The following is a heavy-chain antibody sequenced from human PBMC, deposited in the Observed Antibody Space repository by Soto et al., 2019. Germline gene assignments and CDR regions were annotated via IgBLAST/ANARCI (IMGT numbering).Heavy chain of an antibody. CDR3: ARGVTPYYFDY. Sequence: QVQLVKSGAEVKKPGASVKVSCKASGYTFTSYGISWVRKAPGQGLEWMGWISAYNGNKKYAQKLQGRVTMTTDTAASTAYMELRSLRSDDTAVYYCARGVTPYYFDYWGQGTLVTVSS. CDR1: GYTFTSYG. J-gene: IGHJ4*02. V-gene: IGHV1-18*01. D-gene: IGHD4-4*01. CDR2: ISAYNGNK.